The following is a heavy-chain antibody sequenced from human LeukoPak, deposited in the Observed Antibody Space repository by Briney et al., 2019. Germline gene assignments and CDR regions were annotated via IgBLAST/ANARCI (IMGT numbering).Heavy chain of an antibody. V-gene: IGHV4-34*01. CDR3: ASLGAARPYYYYYYMDV. Sequence: SETLSLTCAVYGGSFSGYYWSWIRQPPGKGLEWIGEINHSGSTNCNPSLKSRVTISVDTSKNQFSLKLSSVTAADTAVYYCASLGAARPYYYYYYMDVWGKGTTVTVSS. CDR2: INHSGST. D-gene: IGHD1-26*01. J-gene: IGHJ6*03. CDR1: GGSFSGYY.